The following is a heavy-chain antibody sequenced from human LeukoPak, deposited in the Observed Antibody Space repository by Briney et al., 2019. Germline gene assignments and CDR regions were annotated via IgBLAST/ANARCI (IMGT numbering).Heavy chain of an antibody. V-gene: IGHV1-69*06. CDR1: GGTFSSYA. J-gene: IGHJ6*03. CDR3: ARGYYDFWSGYYLYYYYYMDV. Sequence: ASVKVSCKASGGTFSSYAISWVRQAPGQGLEWMGGIIPIFGTANYAQKFQGRVTITADKSTSTAYMELSSLRSEDTAVYYCARGYYDFWSGYYLYYYYYMDVWGKGTTVTVSS. CDR2: IIPIFGTA. D-gene: IGHD3-3*01.